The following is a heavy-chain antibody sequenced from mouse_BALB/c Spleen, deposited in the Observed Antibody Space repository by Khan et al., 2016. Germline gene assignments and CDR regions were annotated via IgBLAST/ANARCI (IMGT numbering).Heavy chain of an antibody. Sequence: EVQLVESGGGLVQPGGSLNLSCAASGFDFSRYWMSWARQAPGKGQEWIGEINPGSSTINYTPSLKDKFIISRDHAKNTLYLQMSKVRSEDTALYYCARSSHYALDYWGQGTSVTVSS. D-gene: IGHD1-1*01. V-gene: IGHV4-2*02. CDR2: INPGSSTI. CDR3: ARSSHYALDY. J-gene: IGHJ4*01. CDR1: GFDFSRYW.